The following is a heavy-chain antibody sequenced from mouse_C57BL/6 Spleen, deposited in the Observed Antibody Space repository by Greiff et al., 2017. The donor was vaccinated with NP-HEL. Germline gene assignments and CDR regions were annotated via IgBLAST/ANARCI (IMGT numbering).Heavy chain of an antibody. CDR2: ISYDGSN. Sequence: EVQLQESGPGLVKPSQSLSLTCSVTGYSITSGYYWNWIRQFPGNKLEWMGYISYDGSNNYNPSLKNRISITRDTSKNQFFLKLNSVTTEDTATYYCARDDGYSPWFAYWGQGTLVTVSA. V-gene: IGHV3-6*01. CDR3: ARDDGYSPWFAY. CDR1: GYSITSGYY. J-gene: IGHJ3*01. D-gene: IGHD2-3*01.